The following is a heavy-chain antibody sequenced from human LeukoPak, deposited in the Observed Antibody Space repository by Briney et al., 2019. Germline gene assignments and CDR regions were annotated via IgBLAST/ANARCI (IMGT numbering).Heavy chain of an antibody. V-gene: IGHV1-18*01. J-gene: IGHJ4*02. Sequence: ASVKVSCKASGYIFTRYGVTWVRQAPGQGLEWMGWISAYNGNTKYEEKVQDRVTMTTDTSTSTVYMELRSLRSDDSAVYYCGRENFASETYYCDYWGQGTQVTVSS. D-gene: IGHD3-10*01. CDR3: GRENFASETYYCDY. CDR1: GYIFTRYG. CDR2: ISAYNGNT.